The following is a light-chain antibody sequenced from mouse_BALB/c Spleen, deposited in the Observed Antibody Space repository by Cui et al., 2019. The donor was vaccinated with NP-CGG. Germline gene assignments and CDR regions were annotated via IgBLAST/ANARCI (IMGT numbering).Light chain of an antibody. Sequence: QAVVTQESALTTSPGETVTLTCRSSTGAVTTSNYANWVQEKPDHLFTGLIVGTKNRVPGVPARFSGSLIGDKAALTITGAQTEDEAIYFCALWYSNHWVFGGGTKLTVL. V-gene: IGLV1*01. CDR2: GTK. CDR1: TGAVTTSNY. CDR3: ALWYSNHWV. J-gene: IGLJ1*01.